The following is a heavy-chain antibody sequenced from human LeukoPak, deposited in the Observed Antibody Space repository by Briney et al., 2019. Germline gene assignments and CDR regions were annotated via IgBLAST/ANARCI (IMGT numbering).Heavy chain of an antibody. V-gene: IGHV4-61*02. D-gene: IGHD1-26*01. Sequence: PSETLSLTCTVSGGSISSSSYYWGWIRQPAGKGLEWIGRIYTSGSTNYNPSLKSRVTISVDTSKNQFSLKLSSVTAADTAVYYCARGLTPTTSPYYYYYMDVWGKGTTVTVSS. CDR2: IYTSGST. CDR1: GGSISSSSYY. J-gene: IGHJ6*03. CDR3: ARGLTPTTSPYYYYYMDV.